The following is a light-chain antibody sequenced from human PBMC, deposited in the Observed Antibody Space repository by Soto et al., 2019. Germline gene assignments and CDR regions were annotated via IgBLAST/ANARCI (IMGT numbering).Light chain of an antibody. Sequence: QSALTQPASVSGSPGQSITISCTGTSSDVGGYNFVSWYQHHPAKAPKLMIYDVSNRPSGVSNRFSGSKSGNTASLTISGLQDEDEAHYYCSSFTSSDTLVVFGGGTKVTVL. CDR3: SSFTSSDTLVV. CDR1: SSDVGGYNF. J-gene: IGLJ2*01. V-gene: IGLV2-14*03. CDR2: DVS.